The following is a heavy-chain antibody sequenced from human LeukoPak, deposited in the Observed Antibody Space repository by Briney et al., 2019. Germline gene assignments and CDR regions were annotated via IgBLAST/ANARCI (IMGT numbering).Heavy chain of an antibody. D-gene: IGHD3-9*01. CDR2: IYYSGST. J-gene: IGHJ4*02. CDR1: GGSISSYY. V-gene: IGHV4-59*01. Sequence: SETLSLTCTVSGGSISSYYWSWTRQPPGKGLEWIGYIYYSGSTNYNPSLKSRVTISVDTSKNQFSLKLSSVTAADTAVYYCARGELRYFDWLLDYWGQGTLVTVSS. CDR3: ARGELRYFDWLLDY.